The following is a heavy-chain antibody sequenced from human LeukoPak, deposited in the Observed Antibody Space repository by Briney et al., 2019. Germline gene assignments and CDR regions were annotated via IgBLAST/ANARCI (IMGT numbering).Heavy chain of an antibody. CDR1: GYTFTGYY. J-gene: IGHJ4*02. CDR2: INPNSGGT. V-gene: IGHV1-2*04. CDR3: ARDLYYYDSSVLYTPFDY. D-gene: IGHD3-22*01. Sequence: GASVKVSCKASGYTFTGYYMHWVRQAPGQGLEWMGWINPNSGGTNYAQKFQGWVTMTRDTSISTAYMELSSLRSEDTAVYYCARDLYYYDSSVLYTPFDYWGQGTLVTVSS.